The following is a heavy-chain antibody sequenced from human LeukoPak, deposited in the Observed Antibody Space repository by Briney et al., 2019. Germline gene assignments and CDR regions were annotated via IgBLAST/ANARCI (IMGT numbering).Heavy chain of an antibody. CDR1: GFTFSHYW. J-gene: IGHJ4*02. V-gene: IGHV3-7*01. CDR3: ARDRYCSDSSCPHFDY. CDR2: IKQDESEK. D-gene: IGHD2-15*01. Sequence: GGSLRLSCTASGFTFSHYWMSWVRQAPGKGPQWVADIKQDESEKYYVDSVKGRFTISRDNAKNSMYLQMNGLRAEDTAVYYCARDRYCSDSSCPHFDYWGQGTLVTVSS.